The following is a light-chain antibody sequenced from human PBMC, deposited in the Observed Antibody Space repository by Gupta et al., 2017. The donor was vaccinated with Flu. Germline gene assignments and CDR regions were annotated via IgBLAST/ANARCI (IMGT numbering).Light chain of an antibody. CDR3: HQRSSWPPLT. CDR2: DAS. V-gene: IGKV3-11*01. Sequence: STLSLSPVDSATLSCRASQSVFAYLACYQHKPGQAPRLLIFDASTRAPGVPARCSGSGYGTEFTLSISSLEPEDFAVYYCHQRSSWPPLTFGGGTKVEI. J-gene: IGKJ4*01. CDR1: QSVFAY.